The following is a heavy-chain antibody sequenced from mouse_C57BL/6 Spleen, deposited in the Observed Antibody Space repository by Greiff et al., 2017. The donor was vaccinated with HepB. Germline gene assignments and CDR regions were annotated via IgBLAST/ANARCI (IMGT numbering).Heavy chain of an antibody. CDR1: GYTFTSYW. CDR3: ARNLITTVVARDY. Sequence: VQLQQPGTELVKPGASVKLSCKASGYTFTSYWMHWVKQRPGQGLEWIGNINPSNGGTNYNEKFKSKATLTVDKSSSTAYMQLSSLTSEDSAVYYCARNLITTVVARDYWGQGTTLTVSS. J-gene: IGHJ2*01. CDR2: INPSNGGT. D-gene: IGHD1-1*01. V-gene: IGHV1-53*01.